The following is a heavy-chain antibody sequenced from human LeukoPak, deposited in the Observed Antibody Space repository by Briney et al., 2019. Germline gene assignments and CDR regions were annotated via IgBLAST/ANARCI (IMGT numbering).Heavy chain of an antibody. D-gene: IGHD3-3*01. V-gene: IGHV1-2*02. CDR3: AREATIFAVVTASERAFDY. CDR2: INPNSGGT. J-gene: IGHJ4*02. CDR1: GYTFTGYY. Sequence: ASVKVSCKASGYTFTGYYMHWVRQAPGQGLEWMGWINPNSGGTNYAQKFQGRVTMTRDTSISTAYMELSRLRPGDTAVYYCAREATIFAVVTASERAFDYWGQGTLVTVSS.